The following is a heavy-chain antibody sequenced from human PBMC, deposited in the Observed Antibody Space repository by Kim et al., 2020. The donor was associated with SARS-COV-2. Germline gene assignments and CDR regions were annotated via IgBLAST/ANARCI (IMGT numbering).Heavy chain of an antibody. V-gene: IGHV3-53*01. D-gene: IGHD2-2*01. J-gene: IGHJ4*02. CDR2: IYKDGKT. Sequence: GGSLRLSCAASGFTVSSNYMSWVRQAPGKGLEWVSFIYKDGKTNYAESVEGRFTISSDNSKNTLYLQMNSLRVADTAVYYWGGRPEEAAAFDHWGRGTLVTVSS. CDR3: GGRPEEAAAFDH. CDR1: GFTVSSNY.